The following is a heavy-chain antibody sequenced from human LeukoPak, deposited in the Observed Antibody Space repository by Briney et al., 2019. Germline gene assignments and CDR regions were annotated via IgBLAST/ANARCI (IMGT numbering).Heavy chain of an antibody. J-gene: IGHJ4*02. CDR1: GYTFTSYD. CDR3: ARVSYAEAYSGWYDFDY. D-gene: IGHD6-19*01. CDR2: MNPNSGNT. V-gene: IGHV1-8*01. Sequence: ASVKVSCTASGYTFTSYDINWVRQATGQGLEWMGWMNPNSGNTGYAQKFQGRVTMTRNTSISTAYMELSSLRSEDTAVYYCARVSYAEAYSGWYDFDYWGQGTLVTVSS.